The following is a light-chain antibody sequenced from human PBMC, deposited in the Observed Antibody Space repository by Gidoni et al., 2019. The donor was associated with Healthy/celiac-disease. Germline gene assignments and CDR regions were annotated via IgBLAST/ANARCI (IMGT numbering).Light chain of an antibody. CDR1: QDISNY. CDR2: DAS. Sequence: DIQMTQSPSSLSASVGDRVTITCQASQDISNYLNWYQQKPGKAPKLLIYDASNLETGVPSRFSGSGSGTDSTFTISSLQPEDIATYYCQQYDNLPFTFGPXTKVDIK. CDR3: QQYDNLPFT. J-gene: IGKJ3*01. V-gene: IGKV1-33*01.